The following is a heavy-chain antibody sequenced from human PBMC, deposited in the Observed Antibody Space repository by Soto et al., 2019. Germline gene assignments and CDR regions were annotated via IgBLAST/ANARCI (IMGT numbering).Heavy chain of an antibody. V-gene: IGHV4-30-4*01. CDR1: GGSISTVDYF. J-gene: IGHJ5*01. CDR2: IYKSTTT. D-gene: IGHD2-15*01. CDR3: ARGRYCLTGRCFPNWFDS. Sequence: SETLSLTCSVSGGSISTVDYFWAWIRQPPGQALEYIGYIYKSTTTYYNPSFESRVAISLDTSKSQFSLNVTSVTAADTAVYFCARGRYCLTGRCFPNWFDSWGQGTLVTVSS.